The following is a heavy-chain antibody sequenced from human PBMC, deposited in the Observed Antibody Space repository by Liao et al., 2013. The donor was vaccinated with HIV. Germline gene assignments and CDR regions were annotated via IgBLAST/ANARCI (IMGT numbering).Heavy chain of an antibody. CDR3: ARVYSGTFEYYYHYYMDV. CDR1: GGSINSGGYS. D-gene: IGHD1-26*01. Sequence: QLQLQESGSGLVKPSQTLSLTCVVSGGSINSGGYSWTWIRQPRGAGLEWIGSIYHRGSTYDNPSLKSRVTISLDRSRNQFSLTLTSVTAADTAVYYCARVYSGTFEYYYHYYMDVWAKGTTVTVSS. CDR2: IYHRGST. J-gene: IGHJ6*03. V-gene: IGHV4-30-2*01.